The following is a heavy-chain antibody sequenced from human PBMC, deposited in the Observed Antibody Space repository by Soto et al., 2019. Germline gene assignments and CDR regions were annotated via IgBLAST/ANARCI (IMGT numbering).Heavy chain of an antibody. J-gene: IGHJ5*02. CDR2: IYATGTT. Sequence: XETLSLTCTVSGASISGFYWSWIRKSAGKGLEWIGRIYATGTTDYNPSLKSRVMMSVDTSKKQFSLKLRSVTAADTAVYYCVRDGTKTLRDWFDHWGQGISVTVSS. CDR1: GASISGFY. CDR3: VRDGTKTLRDWFDH. V-gene: IGHV4-4*07. D-gene: IGHD1-1*01.